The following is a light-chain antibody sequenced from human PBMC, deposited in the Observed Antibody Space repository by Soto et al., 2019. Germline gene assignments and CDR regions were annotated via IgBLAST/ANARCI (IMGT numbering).Light chain of an antibody. Sequence: QSALTQPASVSGSPGQSITISCAGTMRDVGAYNLVSRYQQHPGRAPQLIIYEVRNRPSGISFRFSGSKSGNTASLTISGLQAEDEADYYCSSYTSKSSLIFGGGTKVTVL. CDR3: SSYTSKSSLI. J-gene: IGLJ2*01. CDR1: MRDVGAYNL. CDR2: EVR. V-gene: IGLV2-14*01.